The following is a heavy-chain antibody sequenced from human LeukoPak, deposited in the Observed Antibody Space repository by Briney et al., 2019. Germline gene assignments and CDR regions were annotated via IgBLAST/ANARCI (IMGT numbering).Heavy chain of an antibody. CDR2: ISSSSSYI. J-gene: IGHJ4*02. D-gene: IGHD3-16*01. CDR3: ARARLIMITFGAPPYYFDY. Sequence: GGSLRLSCAASGFTFSSYSMNWVRQAPGKGLEWVSSISSSSSYIYYADSVKGRFTISRDNAKNSLYLQMNSLRAEDTAVYYCARARLIMITFGAPPYYFDYWGQGTLVTVSS. CDR1: GFTFSSYS. V-gene: IGHV3-21*01.